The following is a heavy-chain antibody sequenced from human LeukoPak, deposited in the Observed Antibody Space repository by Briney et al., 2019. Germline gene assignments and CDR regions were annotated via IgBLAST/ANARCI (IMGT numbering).Heavy chain of an antibody. CDR1: GYTFSSYG. CDR2: ISAYNGKT. V-gene: IGHV1-18*01. CDR3: ARDRNPYYDGSGYGYC. D-gene: IGHD3-22*01. Sequence: ASVKVSCKDSGYTFSSYGISWVRQAPGQGLEWMAWISAYNGKTNYARKFRGRVTMTTDTSTSTAYMELRSLRSDDTAIYYCARDRNPYYDGSGYGYCWGQGTLVTVSS. J-gene: IGHJ4*02.